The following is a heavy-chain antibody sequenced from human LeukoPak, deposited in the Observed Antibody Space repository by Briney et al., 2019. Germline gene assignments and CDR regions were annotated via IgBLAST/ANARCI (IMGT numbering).Heavy chain of an antibody. CDR1: GFTFSSYG. CDR2: ISYDGSNK. Sequence: GGSLRLSCAASGFTFSSYGMHWVRQAPGKGLEWVAVISYDGSNKYYADSVKGRFTISRDNSKNTLYLQMNSLRAEDTAVYYCACGSCYPVWGQGTLLTVSS. J-gene: IGHJ4*02. CDR3: ACGSCYPV. V-gene: IGHV3-30*03. D-gene: IGHD2-15*01.